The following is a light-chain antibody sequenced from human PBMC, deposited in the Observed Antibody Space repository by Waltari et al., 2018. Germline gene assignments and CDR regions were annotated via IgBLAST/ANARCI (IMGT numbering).Light chain of an antibody. CDR3: QQYNSWPPIT. CDR2: DAS. J-gene: IGKJ5*01. CDR1: QNIYSN. Sequence: EIVMTQSPATLSVSPGDRATLSCRASQNIYSNLAWYQQKPGQPPRLLIYDASTRATGIPARFTGSGSGTEFTLTISSLQSEDSAVYSCQQYNSWPPITFGQGTRLEIK. V-gene: IGKV3D-15*01.